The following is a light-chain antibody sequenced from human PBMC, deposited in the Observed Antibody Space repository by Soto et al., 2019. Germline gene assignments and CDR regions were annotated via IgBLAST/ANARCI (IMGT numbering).Light chain of an antibody. J-gene: IGKJ4*01. CDR1: QTLSSTF. V-gene: IGKV3-20*01. Sequence: LLTQSPGTLSWSTGERATISCRAGQTLSSTFFAWYQQKPAQAPRLLIYGASSRASGVPDRLSGSWCGTDFTLTSSREEPEDFAVYYCQQYGTSPTFGGGTKVDIK. CDR2: GAS. CDR3: QQYGTSPT.